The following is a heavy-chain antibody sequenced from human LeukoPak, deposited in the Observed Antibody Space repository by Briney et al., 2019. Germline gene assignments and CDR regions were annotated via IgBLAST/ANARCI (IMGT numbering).Heavy chain of an antibody. D-gene: IGHD3-22*01. Sequence: ASVKVSCKASGYTFSGHYMHWVRQAPGQGLEWMGWIKPSRGATYYAQKFRGRVTMTRDTSNRTSYMELSRLRSDDTALYYCASCYYDSSGYYYFDYWGQGTLVTASS. CDR1: GYTFSGHY. CDR2: IKPSRGAT. J-gene: IGHJ4*02. V-gene: IGHV1-2*02. CDR3: ASCYYDSSGYYYFDY.